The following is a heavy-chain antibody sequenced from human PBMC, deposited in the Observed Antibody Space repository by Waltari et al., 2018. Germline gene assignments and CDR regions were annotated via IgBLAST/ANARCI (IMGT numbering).Heavy chain of an antibody. J-gene: IGHJ4*02. CDR3: ATRNYLDS. CDR1: GFKFSRFA. CDR2: INDRGVIT. Sequence: EVQLLESGGGLLQPGGSLRLSVAASGFKFSRFAMNWVRQAPGKGLEWVSIINDRGVITNTADSVKGRFTVSRDNSKNTLFLHIKNLTAEDTAVYYCATRNYLDSWGRGALVTVSS. V-gene: IGHV3-23*01.